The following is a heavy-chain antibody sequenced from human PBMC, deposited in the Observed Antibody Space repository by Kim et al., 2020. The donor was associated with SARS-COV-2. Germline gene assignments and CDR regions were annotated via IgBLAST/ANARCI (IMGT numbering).Heavy chain of an antibody. CDR1: GYTLTELS. D-gene: IGHD2-2*01. J-gene: IGHJ6*02. CDR2: FDPEDGET. Sequence: ASVKVSCKVSGYTLTELSMHWVRQAPGKGLEWMGGFDPEDGETNYAQKFQGRVTMTEDTSTDTAYMELSSLRSEDTAVYYCATGTTYCSSTSCPRFSYYYGMDVGGQGTTVTVSS. CDR3: ATGTTYCSSTSCPRFSYYYGMDV. V-gene: IGHV1-24*01.